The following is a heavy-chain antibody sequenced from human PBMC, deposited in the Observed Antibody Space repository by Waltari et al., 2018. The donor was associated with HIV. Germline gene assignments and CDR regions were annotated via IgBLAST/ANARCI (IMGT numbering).Heavy chain of an antibody. CDR3: ARVGWLGDDAFDI. CDR2: INPYTGDT. CDR1: GYTFSGHY. V-gene: IGHV1-2*06. J-gene: IGHJ3*02. Sequence: QVQLLQSGAAVKKPGASVKVSCKASGYTFSGHYMPWVRQAPGQGLEWMGRINPYTGDTKYAQRFQGRVTMTRDTSISTAYMDLSRLRSDDTAVYYCARVGWLGDDAFDIWGQGTMVTGSS. D-gene: IGHD3-10*01.